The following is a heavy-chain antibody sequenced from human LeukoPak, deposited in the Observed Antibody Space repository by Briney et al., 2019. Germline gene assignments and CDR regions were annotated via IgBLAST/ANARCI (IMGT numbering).Heavy chain of an antibody. CDR3: AKVIGGSSAYDALDI. V-gene: IGHV3-11*05. D-gene: IGHD6-6*01. J-gene: IGHJ3*02. CDR1: GFTFRDYY. CDR2: ISSSSSYI. Sequence: GGSLRLSCVASGFTFRDYYMSWIRRAPGKGLEWVSYISSSSSYIDYADSVKGRFTISRDNAKNSLHLQMKSLRAEDTAVYYCAKVIGGSSAYDALDIWGQGTMVTVSS.